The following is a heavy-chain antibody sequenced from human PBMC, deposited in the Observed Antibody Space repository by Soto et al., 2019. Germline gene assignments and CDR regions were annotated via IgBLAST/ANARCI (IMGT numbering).Heavy chain of an antibody. CDR1: GLTVSGKKY. J-gene: IGHJ3*01. Sequence: DVQLVESGGGLMQPGESLRLSCAASGLTVSGKKYVAWFRQAPGMGLEWVSALYDVDGSFYADSVKGRFTTSSDSSKTTVYLQMNGLRPDDTAVYYCATWHEREHAYDVWGQGTTVTVSS. D-gene: IGHD1-1*01. CDR2: LYDVDGS. CDR3: ATWHEREHAYDV. V-gene: IGHV3-53*01.